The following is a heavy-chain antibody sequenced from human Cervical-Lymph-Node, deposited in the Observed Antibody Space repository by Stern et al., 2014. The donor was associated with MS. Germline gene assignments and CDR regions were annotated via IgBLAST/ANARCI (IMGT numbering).Heavy chain of an antibody. D-gene: IGHD6-13*01. V-gene: IGHV1-69*01. Sequence: VQLVESGAEVKKPGSSMKVSCEASGGSFSSIQISWVRQVPGQGFEWLGGINPLFGTTHYAQKVQGRVTIIADESTNTVNMELSSVRSEDTAVYYCVRDQGGIAGSWGQGTLVTVSA. CDR1: GGSFSSIQ. CDR2: INPLFGTT. CDR3: VRDQGGIAGS. J-gene: IGHJ4*02.